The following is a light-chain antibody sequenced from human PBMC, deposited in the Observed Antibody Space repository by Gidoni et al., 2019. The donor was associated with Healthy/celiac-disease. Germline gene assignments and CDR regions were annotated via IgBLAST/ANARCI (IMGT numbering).Light chain of an antibody. V-gene: IGKV3-11*01. CDR3: QQRSNWPRGVT. CDR2: DAS. CDR1: QSVSSY. J-gene: IGKJ4*01. Sequence: EIVLTQSPATLSLSPGERATLSCRASQSVSSYLAWYQQKPGQAPSLLIYDASNRATGIPARFSGSGSGTDFTLTISSLEPEDFAVYYCQQRSNWPRGVTFGGGTKVEIK.